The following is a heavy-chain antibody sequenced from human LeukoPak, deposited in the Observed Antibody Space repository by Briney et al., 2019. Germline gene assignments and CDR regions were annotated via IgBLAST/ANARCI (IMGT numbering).Heavy chain of an antibody. Sequence: PGGSLRLSCSLSGFTPIHYWMAWVRQAPGKGLEWVSSISSSSSYIYYADSVKGRFTISRDNAKNSLYLQMNSLRAEDTAVYYCARSKYSSSSPPGYWGQGTLVTVSS. V-gene: IGHV3-21*01. CDR2: ISSSSSYI. CDR1: GFTPIHYW. J-gene: IGHJ4*02. CDR3: ARSKYSSSSPPGY. D-gene: IGHD6-6*01.